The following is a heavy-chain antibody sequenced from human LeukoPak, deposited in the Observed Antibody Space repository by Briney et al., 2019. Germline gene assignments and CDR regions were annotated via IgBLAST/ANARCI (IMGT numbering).Heavy chain of an antibody. CDR3: ARDRLTTSEYFQH. J-gene: IGHJ1*01. CDR1: GFTFSSYA. Sequence: GGSLRLSCAASGFTFSSYAMHWVRQAPGKGLEWVAVISYDGSNKYYADSVKGRFTISRDNSKNTLYLQMNSLRAEDTAVYYCARDRLTTSEYFQHWGQGTLVTVSS. V-gene: IGHV3-30-3*01. CDR2: ISYDGSNK. D-gene: IGHD4-17*01.